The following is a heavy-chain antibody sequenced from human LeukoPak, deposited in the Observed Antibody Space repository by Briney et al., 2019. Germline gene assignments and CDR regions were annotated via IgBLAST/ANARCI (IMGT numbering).Heavy chain of an antibody. D-gene: IGHD6-19*01. J-gene: IGHJ4*02. Sequence: SGPTLVKPTQTLTLTCTFSGFSLTTSGVGVGWILQPPGKALEWLALIYWDDDKRYSPSLKSRVTITKDTSKNQVVLTMTNMDPVDTATYYCSLTRRGQIGWTNDYWGQGTLVTVSS. V-gene: IGHV2-5*02. CDR1: GFSLTTSGVG. CDR2: IYWDDDK. CDR3: SLTRRGQIGWTNDY.